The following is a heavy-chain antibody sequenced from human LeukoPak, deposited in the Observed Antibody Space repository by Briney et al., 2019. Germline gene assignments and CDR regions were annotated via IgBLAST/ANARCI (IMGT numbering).Heavy chain of an antibody. D-gene: IGHD6-19*01. J-gene: IGHJ4*02. CDR1: GYTFTSYD. V-gene: IGHV1-8*01. CDR3: ARGQGSSGPRGFDY. Sequence: ASVKVSCKASGYTFTSYDINWVRQATGQGLEWMGWMNPNSGNTGYAQKFQGRVTMTRNTSISTAYMEPSSLRSEDTAVYYCARGQGSSGPRGFDYWGQGTLVTVSS. CDR2: MNPNSGNT.